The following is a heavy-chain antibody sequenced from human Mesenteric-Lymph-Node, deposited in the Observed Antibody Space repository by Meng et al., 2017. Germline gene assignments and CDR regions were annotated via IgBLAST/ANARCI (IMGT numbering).Heavy chain of an antibody. CDR2: VYHNGNA. Sequence: QGHPTESGPGLVKPPGTLSLPCAVSGGSISSNNWWSWVRQPPGKGLEWIGEVYHNGNANYNPSLKSRVTISVDTSKNQFSLKLSSVTAADTAVYYCARGFTMVRGVIINNWFDPWGQGTLVTASS. D-gene: IGHD3-10*01. CDR3: ARGFTMVRGVIINNWFDP. V-gene: IGHV4-4*03. J-gene: IGHJ5*02. CDR1: GGSISSNNW.